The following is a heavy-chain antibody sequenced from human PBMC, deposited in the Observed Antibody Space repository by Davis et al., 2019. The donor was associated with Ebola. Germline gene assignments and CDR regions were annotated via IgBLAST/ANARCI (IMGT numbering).Heavy chain of an antibody. J-gene: IGHJ4*02. V-gene: IGHV3-48*03. CDR3: ARATSGTYLLNY. CDR2: ISSSGSTI. CDR1: GFTFSSYE. Sequence: GESLKISCAASGFTFSSYEMNWVRQAPGNGLEWVSYISSSGSTIYYADSVKGRFTISRDNAKNSLYLQMNSLKTEDTAVYYCARATSGTYLLNYWGQGTLVTVSS. D-gene: IGHD1-26*01.